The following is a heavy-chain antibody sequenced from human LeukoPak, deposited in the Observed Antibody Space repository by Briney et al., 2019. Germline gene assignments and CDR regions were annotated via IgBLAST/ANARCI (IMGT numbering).Heavy chain of an antibody. CDR2: INPNSGGT. CDR1: GYTFTGYY. D-gene: IGHD5-12*01. Sequence: ASVKVSCKASGYTFTGYYMHWVRQAPGQGLEWMGWINPNSGGTNYAQKFQGWVTMTRDTSISTAYMELSRLRSDDTAVYYCARALYSPGYYYYGMDVWGQGTTVTVSS. CDR3: ARALYSPGYYYYGMDV. V-gene: IGHV1-2*04. J-gene: IGHJ6*02.